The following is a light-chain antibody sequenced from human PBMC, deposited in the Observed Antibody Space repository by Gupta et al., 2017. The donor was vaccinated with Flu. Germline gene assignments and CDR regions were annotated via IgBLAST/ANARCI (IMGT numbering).Light chain of an antibody. CDR3: KQYQETPWT. Sequence: SLGGRATINCKSSQSVLYSSNNKNYLAWYQQKPGQAPKVLIYWASTRESGVPDRFSGSGSGTDFTLKISRVEAEDVAVYYCKQYQETPWTFGQGTKVEVK. CDR2: WAS. CDR1: QSVLYSSNNKNY. V-gene: IGKV4-1*01. J-gene: IGKJ1*01.